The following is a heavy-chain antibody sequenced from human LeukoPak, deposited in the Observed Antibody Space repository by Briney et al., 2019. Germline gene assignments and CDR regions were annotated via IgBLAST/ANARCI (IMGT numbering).Heavy chain of an antibody. CDR2: IWYDGSNK. Sequence: PGGSLRLSCAASGFTVSSNYMSWVRQAPGKGLEWVAVIWYDGSNKYYADSVKGRFTISRDNSKNTLYLQMNSLRAEDTAVYYCARDAARAREYYDFWSGYSRGSFGAFDIWGQGTMVTVSS. CDR1: GFTVSSNY. J-gene: IGHJ3*02. CDR3: ARDAARAREYYDFWSGYSRGSFGAFDI. D-gene: IGHD3-3*01. V-gene: IGHV3-33*08.